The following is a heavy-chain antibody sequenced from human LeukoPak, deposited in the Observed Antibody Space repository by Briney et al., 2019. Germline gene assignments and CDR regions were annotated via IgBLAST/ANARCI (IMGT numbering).Heavy chain of an antibody. CDR1: GGSISSSSYY. CDR2: IYYSGST. CDR3: ARQECSGGSCQFDY. J-gene: IGHJ4*02. V-gene: IGHV4-39*01. D-gene: IGHD2-15*01. Sequence: PSETLSLTCTVSGGSISSSSYYWGWIRQPPGKGLEWIGSIYYSGSTYYNPSLKSRVTISVDTSKNQFSLKLSSVTAADTAVYYCARQECSGGSCQFDYWGQGTLVTVSS.